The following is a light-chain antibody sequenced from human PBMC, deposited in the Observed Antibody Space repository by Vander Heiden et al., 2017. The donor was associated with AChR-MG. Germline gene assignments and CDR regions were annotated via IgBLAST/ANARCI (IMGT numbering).Light chain of an antibody. J-gene: IGKJ4*01. CDR3: QQSYNTLLT. CDR2: AAS. CDR1: QSISSY. Sequence: LQMTQSPVSLSASVGDRVTITCRASQSISSYLKWYQQKPGKAPKLLMYAASSLQSGVPSRFSGSGSGTDFTLTISSLQPEDFATYYCQQSYNTLLTFGGGTKVEIK. V-gene: IGKV1-39*01.